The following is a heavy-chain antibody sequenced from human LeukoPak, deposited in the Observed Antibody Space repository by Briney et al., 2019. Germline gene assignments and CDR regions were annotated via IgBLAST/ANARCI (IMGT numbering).Heavy chain of an antibody. D-gene: IGHD2-15*01. CDR2: INPNSGGT. V-gene: IGHV1-2*02. CDR1: GYTFTSYG. Sequence: ASVKVSCKASGYTFTSYGISWVRQAPGQGLEWMGWINPNSGGTNYAQKFQGRVTMTRDTSISTAYMELSRLRSDDTAVYYCAREVRCSGGSCYSIGWFDPWGQGTLVTVSS. J-gene: IGHJ5*02. CDR3: AREVRCSGGSCYSIGWFDP.